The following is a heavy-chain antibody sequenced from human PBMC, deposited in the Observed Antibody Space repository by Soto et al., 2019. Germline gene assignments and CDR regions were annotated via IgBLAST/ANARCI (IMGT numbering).Heavy chain of an antibody. V-gene: IGHV3-23*01. J-gene: IGHJ6*03. CDR3: AKGGAVATIHYYYYMDV. CDR2: ISGSGGST. Sequence: GGSLRLSCAASGFTFSSYAMSWVRQAPGKGLEWVSAISGSGGSTYYADSVKGRFTISRDNSKNTLYLQMNSLRAEDTAVYYCAKGGAVATIHYYYYMDVWGKGTTVTVS. CDR1: GFTFSSYA. D-gene: IGHD5-12*01.